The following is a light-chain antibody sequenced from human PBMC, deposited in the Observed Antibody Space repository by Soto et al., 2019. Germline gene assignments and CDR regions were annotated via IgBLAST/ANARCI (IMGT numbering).Light chain of an antibody. V-gene: IGLV2-14*01. CDR2: EVS. J-gene: IGLJ2*01. Sequence: QSALTQPASVSGSPGQSITISCTGTSSDVGGYNYVSWYQQHPGKAPKLIIYEVSNRPSGVSNRFSVSKSGNTASLTISGLKAEDEADYYCSSYTSSSTRVFGGGTKLTVL. CDR3: SSYTSSSTRV. CDR1: SSDVGGYNY.